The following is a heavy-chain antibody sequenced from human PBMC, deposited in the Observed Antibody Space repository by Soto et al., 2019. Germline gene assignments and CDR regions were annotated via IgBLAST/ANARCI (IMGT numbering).Heavy chain of an antibody. V-gene: IGHV4-39*01. J-gene: IGHJ5*02. CDR1: GGSISSSSYY. D-gene: IGHD2-8*01. CDR2: IYYSGST. CDR3: ARRYCTNGVCYIHWFDP. Sequence: PSETLSLTCTVSGGSISSSSYYWGWIRQPPGKGLEWIGSIYYSGSTYYNPSLKSRVTISVDTSKNQFSLKLSSVTAADTAVYYCARRYCTNGVCYIHWFDPWGQGTLVTV.